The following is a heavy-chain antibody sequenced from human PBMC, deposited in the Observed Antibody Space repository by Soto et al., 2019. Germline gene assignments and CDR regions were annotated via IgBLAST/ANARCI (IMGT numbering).Heavy chain of an antibody. CDR1: GFTFDDYA. V-gene: IGHV3-49*04. Sequence: GGSLRLSCTVSGFTFDDYAMSWVRQAPGKGLEWVGFISSQAFGGTTEYAASVEGRFTISTDESKTIAYLQMNSLKAADTAVYFCTTVYFYDSSADYYFDYWGQGTLVTVSS. J-gene: IGHJ4*02. D-gene: IGHD3-22*01. CDR3: TTVYFYDSSADYYFDY. CDR2: ISSQAFGGTT.